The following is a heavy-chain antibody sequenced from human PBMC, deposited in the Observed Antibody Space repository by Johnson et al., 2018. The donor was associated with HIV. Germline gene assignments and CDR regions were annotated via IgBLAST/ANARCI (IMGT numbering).Heavy chain of an antibody. Sequence: QVQLVESGGGLVQPGGSLRLSCTASGFRFSSSWMHWVRQAPGKGLVWVAVISYDGSNKYYADSVKGRFTISRDNSKNTLYLQMNSLRAEDTAVYYCARSMTTVTVAFDIWGQGTMVTVSS. J-gene: IGHJ3*02. CDR3: ARSMTTVTVAFDI. V-gene: IGHV3-30*03. D-gene: IGHD4-17*01. CDR1: GFRFSSSW. CDR2: ISYDGSNK.